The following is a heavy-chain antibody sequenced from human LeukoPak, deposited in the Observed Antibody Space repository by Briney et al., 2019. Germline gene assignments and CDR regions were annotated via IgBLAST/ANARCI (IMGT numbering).Heavy chain of an antibody. CDR3: ASNNYDFWSGYYRFDY. J-gene: IGHJ4*02. CDR2: IYYSGST. D-gene: IGHD3-3*01. V-gene: IGHV4-59*01. CDR1: GGSFSGYY. Sequence: SETLSLTCAVYGGSFSGYYWSWIRQPPGKGLEWIGSIYYSGSTNYNPSLKSRVTISVDTSKNQFSLKLSSVTAADTAVYYCASNNYDFWSGYYRFDYWGQGTLVTVSS.